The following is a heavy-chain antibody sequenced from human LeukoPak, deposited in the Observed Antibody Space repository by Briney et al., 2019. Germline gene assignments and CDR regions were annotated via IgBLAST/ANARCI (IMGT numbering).Heavy chain of an antibody. V-gene: IGHV1-46*01. D-gene: IGHD3-10*01. CDR2: INPSGGST. Sequence: GASVKVSCKASGYTFTSYYMHWVRQAPGQGLEWMGIINPSGGSTSYAQKFQGRVTMTRDMSTSTVYMELSSLRSEDTAVYYCARFGLTYEEYFQHWGQGTLVTVSS. CDR3: ARFGLTYEEYFQH. CDR1: GYTFTSYY. J-gene: IGHJ1*01.